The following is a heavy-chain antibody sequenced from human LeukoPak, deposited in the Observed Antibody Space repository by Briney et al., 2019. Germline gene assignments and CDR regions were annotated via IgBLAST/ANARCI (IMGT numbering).Heavy chain of an antibody. V-gene: IGHV4-59*08. CDR3: ARHGRDGYNYEWYFDL. D-gene: IGHD5-24*01. Sequence: SETLSLTCTVSGGSISSYYWSWIRQPPGKGLEWIGYIYYSGSTNYNPSLKSRVTISVDTSKNQFSLKLSSVTAADTAVYCCARHGRDGYNYEWYFDLWGRGTLVTVSS. J-gene: IGHJ2*01. CDR1: GGSISSYY. CDR2: IYYSGST.